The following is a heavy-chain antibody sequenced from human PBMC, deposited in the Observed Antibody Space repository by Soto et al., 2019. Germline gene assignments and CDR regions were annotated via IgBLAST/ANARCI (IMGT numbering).Heavy chain of an antibody. CDR1: GYTFTGYY. CDR2: INPNSGGT. Sequence: ASVKVSCKASGYTFTGYYMHWVRQAPGQGLEWMGWINPNSGGTNYAQKFQGWVTMTRDTSISTAYMELSRLRSDDTAVYYCARDPSPNNWNYWDGGMDVWGQGTTVTVSS. D-gene: IGHD1-7*01. V-gene: IGHV1-2*04. CDR3: ARDPSPNNWNYWDGGMDV. J-gene: IGHJ6*02.